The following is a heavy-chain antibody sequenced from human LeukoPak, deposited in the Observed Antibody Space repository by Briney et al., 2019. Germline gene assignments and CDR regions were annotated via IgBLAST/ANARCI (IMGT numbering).Heavy chain of an antibody. CDR2: INQDGTEK. CDR3: VKVAKYYYGSETYYFFEH. V-gene: IGHV3-7*01. CDR1: GFTFTTYW. D-gene: IGHD3-10*01. Sequence: GESLRLSCAASGFTFTTYWMSWIRQLPGKGLEWVANINQDGTEKYYVDSVKGRFTISRDNAKNSLDLQMNSLRVEDTGIYYCVKVAKYYYGSETYYFFEHWGQGTPVTASS. J-gene: IGHJ4*02.